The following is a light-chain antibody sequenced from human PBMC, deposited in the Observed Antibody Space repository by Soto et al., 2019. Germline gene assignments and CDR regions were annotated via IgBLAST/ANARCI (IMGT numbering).Light chain of an antibody. CDR2: SNN. V-gene: IGLV1-44*01. CDR1: SPNIGGNA. CDR3: AAWDDSLNGRV. J-gene: IGLJ3*02. Sequence: QSVLTQPPSASGTPGQRVTISCSGSSPNIGGNAVNWYQQLPGTAPKVLIYSNNQRPSGVPDRFSGSKSGTSASLAISGLQSEDEADYYCAAWDDSLNGRVFGGGTKVTVL.